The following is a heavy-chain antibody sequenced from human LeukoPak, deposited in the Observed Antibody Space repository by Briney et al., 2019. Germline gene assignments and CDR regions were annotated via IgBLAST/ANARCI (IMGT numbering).Heavy chain of an antibody. CDR3: AKDGDCGGGGCFPNNFNY. CDR2: ISSDGSSK. D-gene: IGHD2-15*01. CDR1: GFMFSAYG. J-gene: IGHJ4*02. V-gene: IGHV3-30*18. Sequence: GGSLRLFCAASGFMFSAYGMHWVRQAPGKGLEWVAVISSDGSSKNYADSVKGRFSMSRDNSKNTLYLQMNSLRIEDTAVYYCAKDGDCGGGGCFPNNFNYWGQGTLVTVSS.